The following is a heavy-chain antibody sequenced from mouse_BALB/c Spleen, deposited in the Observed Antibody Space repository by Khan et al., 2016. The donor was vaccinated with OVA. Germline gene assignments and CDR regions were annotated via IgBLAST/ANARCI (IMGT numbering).Heavy chain of an antibody. CDR2: IYPGISDT. V-gene: IGHV1-5*01. J-gene: IGHJ2*01. CDR3: TISYDSYYFDY. Sequence: EVKLQESGTVLARPGASVKMSCKASGYSFTSYWMHWVKQRPGQGLEWIGAIYPGISDTRYNQKFKGKAKLTAVTSASTAYMEFSSLTNEDSAFYYCTISYDSYYFDYWGQGTTLTVSS. CDR1: GYSFTSYW. D-gene: IGHD2-4*01.